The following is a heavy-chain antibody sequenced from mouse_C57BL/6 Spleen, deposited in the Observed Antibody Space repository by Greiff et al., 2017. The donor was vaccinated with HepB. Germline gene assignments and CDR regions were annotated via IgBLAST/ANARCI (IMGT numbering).Heavy chain of an antibody. J-gene: IGHJ3*01. V-gene: IGHV1-80*01. CDR1: GYAFSSYW. CDR3: ARFYGNYETWFAY. Sequence: QVQLQQSGAELVKPGASVKISCKASGYAFSSYWMNWVKQRPGKGLEWIGQIYPGDGDTNYNGKFKGKATLTADKSSSTAYMQLSSLTSEDSAVYFCARFYGNYETWFAYWGQGTLVTVSA. D-gene: IGHD2-1*01. CDR2: IYPGDGDT.